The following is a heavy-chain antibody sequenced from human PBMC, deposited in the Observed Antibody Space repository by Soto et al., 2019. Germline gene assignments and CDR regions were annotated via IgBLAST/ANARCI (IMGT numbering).Heavy chain of an antibody. D-gene: IGHD1-1*01. CDR3: AKGPHHTTDDQSFDY. CDR2: ISGSGGST. CDR1: GFTFSSYA. V-gene: IGHV3-23*01. J-gene: IGHJ4*02. Sequence: GGSLRLSCAASGFTFSSYAMNWVRQAPGKGLEWVSAISGSGGSTYYADSVKGRFTISRDNSKNTLYLQMNSLRAEDTAVYYCAKGPHHTTDDQSFDYWGQGTLVTVSS.